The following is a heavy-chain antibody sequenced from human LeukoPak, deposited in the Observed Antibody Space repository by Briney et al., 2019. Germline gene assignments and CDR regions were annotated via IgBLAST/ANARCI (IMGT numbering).Heavy chain of an antibody. Sequence: PSETLSLTCAVYGGSFSAYYWSWIRQPPGKGLEWIGEINHSGSTKYNPSLKGRVTISVDTSKNQFSLKLSSVTAADTAVYYCARDGSAAGYSSRGDYSYMDVWGKGTTVTISS. D-gene: IGHD6-13*01. CDR1: GGSFSAYY. CDR2: INHSGST. CDR3: ARDGSAAGYSSRGDYSYMDV. J-gene: IGHJ6*03. V-gene: IGHV4-34*01.